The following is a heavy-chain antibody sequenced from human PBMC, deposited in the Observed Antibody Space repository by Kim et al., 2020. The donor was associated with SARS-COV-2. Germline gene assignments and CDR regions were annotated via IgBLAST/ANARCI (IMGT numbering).Heavy chain of an antibody. V-gene: IGHV3-7*03. J-gene: IGHJ4*02. Sequence: GGSLRLSCAASGFILSSHWMTWVRQAPGKGLEWVANINQDGSEKYYVDSVKGRFTISRDNVENSLYLQMNSLRAEDTAVYYCARDLGVNGLDYWGQGTL. CDR2: INQDGSEK. CDR3: ARDLGVNGLDY. D-gene: IGHD3-16*01. CDR1: GFILSSHW.